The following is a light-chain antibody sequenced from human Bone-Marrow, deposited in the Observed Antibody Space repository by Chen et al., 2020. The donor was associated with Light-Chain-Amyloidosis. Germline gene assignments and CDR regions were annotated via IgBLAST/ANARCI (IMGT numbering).Light chain of an antibody. J-gene: IGLJ3*02. V-gene: IGLV1-40*01. Sequence: SVLTQPPSVSGAPGQRVTIPCTGSSSNTGAGYNVHWYQQLPGTAPKLLIYGNSNRPSGVPERFSGSKSGTSASLTITGLQAEDEADYYCQSYDSSLSGWVFGGGTKLTVL. CDR3: QSYDSSLSGWV. CDR1: SSNTGAGYN. CDR2: GNS.